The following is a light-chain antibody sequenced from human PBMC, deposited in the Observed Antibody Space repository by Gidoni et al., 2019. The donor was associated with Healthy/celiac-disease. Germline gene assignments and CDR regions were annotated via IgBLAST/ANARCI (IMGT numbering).Light chain of an antibody. J-gene: IGLJ1*01. Sequence: SYVLTQPPSVSVAPGKPASITCGGTNIGTKRVHWYQPNPGQAPVLIVYDATDRPSGIPERFSGSISGNTATLSISRVEAGDEADYYCQVWDSSSEHYVFGAGTKVTVL. V-gene: IGLV3-21*03. CDR2: DAT. CDR1: NIGTKR. CDR3: QVWDSSSEHYV.